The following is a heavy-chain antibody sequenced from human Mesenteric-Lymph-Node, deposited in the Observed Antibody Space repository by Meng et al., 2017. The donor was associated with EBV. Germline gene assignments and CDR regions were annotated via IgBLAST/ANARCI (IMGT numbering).Heavy chain of an antibody. V-gene: IGHV3-30-3*01. CDR2: ISFHGSDK. J-gene: IGHJ4*02. CDR1: RFTFSTYA. D-gene: IGHD4-11*01. Sequence: QVQLVESGGCVVQPGRSLRLSCAASRFTFSTYAMHWVRQAPGKGLEWVAVISFHGSDKYYADSVRGRFTISRDNSKNTLYLQMNGLRDDDTAMYYCARAYRDYTERSFCDYWGQGTLVTVSP. CDR3: ARAYRDYTERSFCDY.